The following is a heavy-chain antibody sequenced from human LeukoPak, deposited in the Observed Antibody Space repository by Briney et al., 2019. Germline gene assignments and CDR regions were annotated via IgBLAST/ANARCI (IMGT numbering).Heavy chain of an antibody. Sequence: GESLKISCKGSGYSFTSYWIGWVRQMPGKGLEWMGIIYPGDSDTRYSPSFQGQVTISADKSISTAYLQWSSLKASDTAMYYCARQGAQNRRRSAFDIWGLGTMVTVSS. D-gene: IGHD2/OR15-2a*01. CDR1: GYSFTSYW. J-gene: IGHJ3*02. CDR3: ARQGAQNRRRSAFDI. V-gene: IGHV5-51*01. CDR2: IYPGDSDT.